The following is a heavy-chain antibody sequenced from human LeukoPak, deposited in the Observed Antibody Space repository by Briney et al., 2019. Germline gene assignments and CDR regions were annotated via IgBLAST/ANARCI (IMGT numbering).Heavy chain of an antibody. CDR3: ARDPYYYDSSGYYYDY. CDR2: INHSGST. D-gene: IGHD3-22*01. J-gene: IGHJ4*02. Sequence: PSETLSLTCAVYDGSFRGYYWSWIRQPPGKGLEWIGEINHSGSTNYNPSLKSRVTISVDTSKNQFSLKLSSVTAADTAVYYCARDPYYYDSSGYYYDYWGQGTLVTVPS. CDR1: DGSFRGYY. V-gene: IGHV4-34*01.